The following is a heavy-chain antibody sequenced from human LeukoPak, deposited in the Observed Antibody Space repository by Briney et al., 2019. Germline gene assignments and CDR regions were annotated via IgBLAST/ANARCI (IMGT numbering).Heavy chain of an antibody. CDR1: GGSISSSSYY. CDR2: IYYSGTT. J-gene: IGHJ6*03. CDR3: ARQASDYFYYYMDV. Sequence: SETLSLTCTVTGGSISSSSYYWGWIRRPPWKGLEGIGSIYYSGTTYYNPSLESRVTISEDTSKNQFSLMLRSVTAADTAVYFCARQASDYFYYYMDVWGKGTTVTVSS. V-gene: IGHV4-39*01.